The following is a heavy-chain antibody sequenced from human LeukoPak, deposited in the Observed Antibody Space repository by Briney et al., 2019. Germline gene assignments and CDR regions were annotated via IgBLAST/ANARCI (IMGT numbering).Heavy chain of an antibody. V-gene: IGHV4-34*01. CDR1: GGSFSGYY. CDR2: INHSGST. J-gene: IGHJ6*02. D-gene: IGHD2-2*01. Sequence: PSETLSLTCAVYGGSFSGYYWSWIRQPPGKGLEWIGEINHSGSTNYNPSLKSRVTISVDTSKNQFSLKLSSVTAADTAVYYCARSTCRYQLLCSHYYYGMDVWGQGTTVTVSS. CDR3: ARSTCRYQLLCSHYYYGMDV.